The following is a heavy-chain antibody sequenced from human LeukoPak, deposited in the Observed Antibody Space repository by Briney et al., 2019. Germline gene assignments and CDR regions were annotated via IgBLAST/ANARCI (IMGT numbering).Heavy chain of an antibody. CDR1: RFTFSGYW. CDR2: INSDGNTI. CDR3: AKGGATVLTGLDY. V-gene: IGHV3-74*01. Sequence: AGGSLRLSCAASRFTFSGYWMHWVRQTPEKGLVWVSRINSDGNTITYADSVKGRFTISRDNAKNTLYLQMNSLRAEDTAVYYCAKGGATVLTGLDYWGQGILVTVSS. J-gene: IGHJ4*02. D-gene: IGHD2/OR15-2a*01.